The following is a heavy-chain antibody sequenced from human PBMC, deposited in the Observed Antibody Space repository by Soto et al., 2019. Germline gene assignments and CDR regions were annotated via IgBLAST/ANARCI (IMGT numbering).Heavy chain of an antibody. CDR1: GGSFSGYY. J-gene: IGHJ4*02. CDR2: INHSGST. Sequence: SETLSLTCAVYGGSFSGYYRSWIRQPPGKGLEWSGEINHSGSTNYNPSLRSRVTISVDTSKNQFSLKLSSVTAADTAVYYCARHIRDSSSFSGRYYFDYWGQGTLVTVSS. V-gene: IGHV4-34*01. CDR3: ARHIRDSSSFSGRYYFDY. D-gene: IGHD6-6*01.